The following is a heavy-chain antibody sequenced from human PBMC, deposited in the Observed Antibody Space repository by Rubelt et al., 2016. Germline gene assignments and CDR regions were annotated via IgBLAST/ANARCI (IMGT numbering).Heavy chain of an antibody. V-gene: IGHV1-3*01. CDR3: VRDRYSKATLWF. Sequence: QVQLVQSGAEVKKPGASVKVSCKASGDPFTNYAIHWVRQAPGQRLEWMGFINVGIGNTRYSQNYQGRVTITRDTSASTVYMELRSLTSEESAVYYCVRDRYSKATLWFWGQGTLVTVSS. CDR1: GDPFTNYA. D-gene: IGHD5-18*01. J-gene: IGHJ4*02. CDR2: INVGIGNT.